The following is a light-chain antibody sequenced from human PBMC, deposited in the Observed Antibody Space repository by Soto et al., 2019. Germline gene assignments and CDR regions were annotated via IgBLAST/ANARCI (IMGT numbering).Light chain of an antibody. CDR2: GAS. CDR1: QSVANNY. J-gene: IGKJ2*01. CDR3: QQYGISPLMYT. Sequence: EIVLMQSPGTLSLSPGERATLSCRASQSVANNYLAWYQQKPGQAPRLLIYGASSRATGVPDRFSGSGSGTGFTLTITRLEPEDFAVYYCQQYGISPLMYTFGQGTKLGVK. V-gene: IGKV3-20*01.